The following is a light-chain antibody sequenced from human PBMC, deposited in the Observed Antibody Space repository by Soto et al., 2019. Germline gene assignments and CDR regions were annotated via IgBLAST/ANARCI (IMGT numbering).Light chain of an antibody. Sequence: EIVLTQSPGTLSLSPGERATLSCRASERISNNLAWYQQKPGQAPRLLIYSASTRATGIPARFSGSGSGTDFTLTISRLEPEDFAVYYCQQYGSSPRTFGQGTKVDIK. CDR1: ERISNN. CDR2: SAS. V-gene: IGKV3-20*01. CDR3: QQYGSSPRT. J-gene: IGKJ1*01.